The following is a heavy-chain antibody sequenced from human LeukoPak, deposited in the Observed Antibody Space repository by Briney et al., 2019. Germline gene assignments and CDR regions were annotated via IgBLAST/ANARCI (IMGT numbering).Heavy chain of an antibody. D-gene: IGHD3-22*01. Sequence: GGSLRLSCAASGFTFSSYGMHWVRQAPGKGLEWVAVIWYDGSNKYYADSVKGRFTISRDNSKNTLYLQMGSLRAEDMAVYYCARGRYYDSSGYVPNFDYWGQGTLVTVSS. CDR2: IWYDGSNK. CDR1: GFTFSSYG. V-gene: IGHV3-33*01. J-gene: IGHJ4*02. CDR3: ARGRYYDSSGYVPNFDY.